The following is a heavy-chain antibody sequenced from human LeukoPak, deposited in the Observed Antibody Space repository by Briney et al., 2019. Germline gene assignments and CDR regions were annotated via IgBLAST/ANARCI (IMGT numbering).Heavy chain of an antibody. D-gene: IGHD2-21*01. V-gene: IGHV3-74*01. J-gene: IGHJ5*02. CDR2: INSDGSST. Sequence: PGGSLRLSCAASGFTFSSYWMSWVRQAPGKGLVWVSLINSDGSSTNYADSVKGRFTISRDNAKNTVYLQMNSLRAEDTAVYYCARTNSGGFDPWGQGTLVTVSS. CDR1: GFTFSSYW. CDR3: ARTNSGGFDP.